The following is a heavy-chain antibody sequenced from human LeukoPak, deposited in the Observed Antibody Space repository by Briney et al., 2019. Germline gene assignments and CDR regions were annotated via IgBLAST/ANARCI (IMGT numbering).Heavy chain of an antibody. J-gene: IGHJ6*02. CDR3: ATNMYYYYGMDV. V-gene: IGHV4-61*01. CDR1: GGSVSSGSYY. Sequence: SETLSLTCTVSGGSVSSGSYYWSWIRQPPGKGLEWIGEINHSGSTNYNPSLKSRVTISVDTSKNQFSLKLSSVTAADTAVYYCATNMYYYYGMDVWGQGTTVTVSS. D-gene: IGHD1/OR15-1a*01. CDR2: INHSGST.